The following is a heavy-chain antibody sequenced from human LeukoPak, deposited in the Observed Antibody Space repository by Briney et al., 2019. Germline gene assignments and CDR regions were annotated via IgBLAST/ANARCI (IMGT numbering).Heavy chain of an antibody. J-gene: IGHJ5*02. D-gene: IGHD3-16*01. CDR3: ARGTYVFDP. V-gene: IGHV4-59*12. Sequence: SETLSLTCTVSGGSISSYYWSWIRQPPGKGLEWIGYIYYSGSTNYNPSLKSRVTISVDTSKNELSLKVKSVAAADTAVYYCARGTYVFDPWGQGTLVTVSS. CDR2: IYYSGST. CDR1: GGSISSYY.